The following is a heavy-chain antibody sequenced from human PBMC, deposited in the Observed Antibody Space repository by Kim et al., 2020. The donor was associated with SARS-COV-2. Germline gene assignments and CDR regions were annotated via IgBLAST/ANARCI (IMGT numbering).Heavy chain of an antibody. Sequence: GGSLRLSCAASGFTVSSNYMSWVRQAPGKGLEWVAVIYSDGSTYYADSVKGRCTISRDDSKNTLYHQMNSLRADDTAVYYCARDRYFDRGKFVLLGRGT. CDR1: GFTVSSNY. J-gene: IGHJ2*01. D-gene: IGHD3-9*01. V-gene: IGHV3-66*01. CDR2: IYSDGST. CDR3: ARDRYFDRGKFVL.